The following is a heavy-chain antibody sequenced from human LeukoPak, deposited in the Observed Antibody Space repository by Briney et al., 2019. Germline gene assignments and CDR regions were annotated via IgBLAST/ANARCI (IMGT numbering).Heavy chain of an antibody. J-gene: IGHJ4*02. V-gene: IGHV3-21*04. CDR1: GFSFSTYN. CDR3: ARPETNDYGDFHY. CDR2: ISGSSSSYM. Sequence: PGGSLRLSCAASGFSFSTYNMNWGRRAPGKGLEWVSSISGSSSSYMYYADSVKGRFTISGDNAKNSLDLQMNSLRAEDTAVYYCARPETNDYGDFHYWGQGPLVTVSS. D-gene: IGHD4-17*01.